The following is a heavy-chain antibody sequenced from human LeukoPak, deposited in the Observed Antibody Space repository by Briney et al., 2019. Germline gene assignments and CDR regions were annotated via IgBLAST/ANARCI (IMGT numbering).Heavy chain of an antibody. J-gene: IGHJ4*02. CDR3: VKLPYSDTSAYYVDY. V-gene: IGHV3-64D*06. Sequence: GGSLRLSCSASGFTFSTSAIHWVRQPPGKGLEYVSAISSNGGSTYYAGSVKGRFTISRDNSKNTLSLQMSSLRPEDTAVYYCVKLPYSDTSAYYVDYWGQGTLVTVSS. D-gene: IGHD3-22*01. CDR1: GFTFSTSA. CDR2: ISSNGGST.